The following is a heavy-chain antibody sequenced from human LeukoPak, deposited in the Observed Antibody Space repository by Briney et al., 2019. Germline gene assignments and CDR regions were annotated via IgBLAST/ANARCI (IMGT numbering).Heavy chain of an antibody. CDR1: GFTFSSYW. V-gene: IGHV3-7*01. Sequence: GGSLRLSCAASGFTFSSYWMSWVRQAPGKGLEWVANIKQDGSEKYYVDSVKGRFTISRDNAKNSLYLQMNSLRAEDTAVYYCARELWYYDSSGYYYSHFVYWGQGTLVTVSS. CDR2: IKQDGSEK. J-gene: IGHJ4*02. D-gene: IGHD3-22*01. CDR3: ARELWYYDSSGYYYSHFVY.